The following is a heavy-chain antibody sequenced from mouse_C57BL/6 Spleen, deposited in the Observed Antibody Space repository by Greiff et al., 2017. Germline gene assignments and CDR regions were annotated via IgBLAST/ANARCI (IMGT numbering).Heavy chain of an antibody. D-gene: IGHD2-2*01. CDR2: IYPGDGDT. CDR3: ARDTTMVTPFAY. V-gene: IGHV1-80*01. Sequence: QVQLQQSGAELVKPGASVKISCKASGYAFSSYWMNWVKQRPGKGLEWIGQIYPGDGDTNYNGKFKGKATLTADKSSSTAYMQLSSLTSEDSAVYFCARDTTMVTPFAYWGQGTLVTVSA. CDR1: GYAFSSYW. J-gene: IGHJ3*01.